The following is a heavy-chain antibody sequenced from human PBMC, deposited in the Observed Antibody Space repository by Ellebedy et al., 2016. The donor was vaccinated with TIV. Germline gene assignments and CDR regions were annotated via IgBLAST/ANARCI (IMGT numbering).Heavy chain of an antibody. V-gene: IGHV3-21*01. D-gene: IGHD6-19*01. CDR2: ITSSSSFI. Sequence: GESLKISCAASGFTFSFYSMNWVRLAPGKGLEWVSSITSSSSFIYYADSVKGRFTMSRDNAKNSLFLHMTSLRADDTAVYYCVRDIAVAGGIWGQGTLVTVSS. CDR1: GFTFSFYS. CDR3: VRDIAVAGGI. J-gene: IGHJ4*02.